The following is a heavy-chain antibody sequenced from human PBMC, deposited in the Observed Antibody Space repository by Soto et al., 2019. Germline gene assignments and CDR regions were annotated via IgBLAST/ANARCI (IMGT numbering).Heavy chain of an antibody. CDR1: GFSFNIFA. Sequence: EVKLLESGGRLVQPGGSLRLFCAASGFSFNIFAMNWVRQAPGQGLEWVSGISGGGGSTYYADSVKGRFTISRDNSNNTLYLQMNSLRAEDTAVYYCAKDPPSYDSSAQFDSWGQGTLVTVSS. V-gene: IGHV3-23*01. CDR3: AKDPPSYDSSAQFDS. D-gene: IGHD3-22*01. J-gene: IGHJ4*02. CDR2: ISGGGGST.